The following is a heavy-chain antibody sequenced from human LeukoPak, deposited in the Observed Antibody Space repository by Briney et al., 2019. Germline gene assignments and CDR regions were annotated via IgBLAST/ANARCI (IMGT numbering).Heavy chain of an antibody. Sequence: PSQTLSLTCTVSGGSISSGGYYWSWIRQHPGKGLEWIGYIYYSGSTYYNPSLKSRVTISVDTSKNQFSLKLSSVTAADTAVYYCARDLYCTNGVCEEWFDPWGQEPWSPSPQ. V-gene: IGHV4-31*03. CDR1: GGSISSGGYY. CDR2: IYYSGST. J-gene: IGHJ5*02. D-gene: IGHD2-8*01. CDR3: ARDLYCTNGVCEEWFDP.